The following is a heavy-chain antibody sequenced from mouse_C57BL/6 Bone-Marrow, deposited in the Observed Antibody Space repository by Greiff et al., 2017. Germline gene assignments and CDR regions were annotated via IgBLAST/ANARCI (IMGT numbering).Heavy chain of an antibody. CDR3: ARGWDGYFGV. Sequence: EVQVVESGGGLVQPGRSMKLSCVASGFTFSNYWMNWVRQSPEKGLEWLGELRLKSNIYATHYAVTVKGRFTISRDDSKSSVYLQINNLRAEDAGIYYCARGWDGYFGVWGAGTTVTVSS. V-gene: IGHV6-6*02. CDR1: GFTFSNYW. D-gene: IGHD4-1*01. CDR2: LRLKSNIYAT. J-gene: IGHJ1*01.